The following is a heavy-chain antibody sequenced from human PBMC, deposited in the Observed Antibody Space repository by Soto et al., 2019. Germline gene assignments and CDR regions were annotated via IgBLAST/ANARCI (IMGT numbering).Heavy chain of an antibody. CDR1: GFSLTTSGVG. Sequence: QITLKESGPTLVEPTQTLTLTCTFSGFSLTTSGVGVGWIRQPPGKALEWLALIYWDDDKHYSPSLKTRLTITKDTSKIQVVLTMTNMDPVDTATYSFAHSRAPRLFAYWGQGTLVTVSS. V-gene: IGHV2-5*02. CDR3: AHSRAPRLFAY. D-gene: IGHD6-25*01. CDR2: IYWDDDK. J-gene: IGHJ4*02.